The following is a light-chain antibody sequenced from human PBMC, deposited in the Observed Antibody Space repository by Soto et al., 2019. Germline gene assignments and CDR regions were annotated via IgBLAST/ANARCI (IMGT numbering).Light chain of an antibody. CDR3: QQRSSRLT. CDR2: DAS. V-gene: IGKV3-11*01. CDR1: QSVGSY. J-gene: IGKJ4*01. Sequence: EIVLTQSPATLSLSPGESATLSCRASQSVGSYLAWYQQKPGQAPRLLIYDASNRATGIPARFSGSGSGTDFTLTISRLEPEDFAVYYCQQRSSRLTFGGGTKVDIK.